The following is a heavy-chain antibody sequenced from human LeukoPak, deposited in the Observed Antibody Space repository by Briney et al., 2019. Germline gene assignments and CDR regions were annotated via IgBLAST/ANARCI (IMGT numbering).Heavy chain of an antibody. D-gene: IGHD5-12*01. V-gene: IGHV3-73*01. CDR1: GFIFRGYC. J-gene: IGHJ4*02. CDR2: IRSQTNFYAT. CDR3: IFGLYSGYDWPPFDY. Sequence: GGSLRLSCAASGFIFRGYCLHWVRQASGKGLEWVGRIRSQTNFYATAFAASVQGRFTISRDDSKNTAYLQMNSLKMEDTAVYYCIFGLYSGYDWPPFDYWGQGTLVTVSS.